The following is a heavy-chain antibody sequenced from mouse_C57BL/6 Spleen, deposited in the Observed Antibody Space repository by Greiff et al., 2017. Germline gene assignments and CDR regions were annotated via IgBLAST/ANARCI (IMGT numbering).Heavy chain of an antibody. CDR3: ARSDSSGYNAMDY. CDR2: INPSSGYT. V-gene: IGHV1-7*01. D-gene: IGHD3-2*02. Sequence: QVQLQQSGAELAQPGASVKLSCKASGYTFTSYWMHWVKQRPGQGLEWIGYINPSSGYTKYNQKFKDKATLTADKSSSTAYMQLSSLTYEDSAVYYCARSDSSGYNAMDYWGQGTSVTVSS. CDR1: GYTFTSYW. J-gene: IGHJ4*01.